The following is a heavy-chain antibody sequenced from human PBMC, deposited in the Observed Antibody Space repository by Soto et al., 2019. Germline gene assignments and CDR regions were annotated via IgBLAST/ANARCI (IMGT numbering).Heavy chain of an antibody. CDR1: GFTFSSYG. D-gene: IGHD6-13*01. Sequence: GGSLRLSCAASGFTFSSYGMTWVRQAPGKGLEWLSSIRGSGGGTTYADSVQGRFTISRDNSKNTLYLQMKSLRADDTAVYYCAKGEAAPLSSYFDYWCQGTLVTVSS. V-gene: IGHV3-23*01. CDR3: AKGEAAPLSSYFDY. CDR2: IRGSGGGT. J-gene: IGHJ4*02.